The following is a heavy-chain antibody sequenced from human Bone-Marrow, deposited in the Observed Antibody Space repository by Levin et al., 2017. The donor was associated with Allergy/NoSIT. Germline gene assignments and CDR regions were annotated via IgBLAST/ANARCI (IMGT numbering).Heavy chain of an antibody. Sequence: SETLSLTCTVSGGSISSSSYYWGWIRQPPGKGLEWIGSIYYSGSTYYNPSLKSRVTISVDTSKNQFSLKLSSVTAADTAVYYCARHRWQWLVKNDDAFDIWGQGTMVTVSS. V-gene: IGHV4-39*01. J-gene: IGHJ3*02. D-gene: IGHD6-19*01. CDR3: ARHRWQWLVKNDDAFDI. CDR1: GGSISSSSYY. CDR2: IYYSGST.